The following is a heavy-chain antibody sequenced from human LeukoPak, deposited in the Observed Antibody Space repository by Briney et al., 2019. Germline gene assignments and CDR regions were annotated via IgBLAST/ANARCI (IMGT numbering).Heavy chain of an antibody. CDR1: GGSISNTNW. CDR2: ISLTGLT. CDR3: SRENGAFSPFGY. Sequence: PSGTLSLTCGVSGGSISNTNWWSCVRQPPGQGLEWIGEISLTGLTHYNPSLESRVTVSLDKSKNQLSLNLTSVTAADTAVYYCSRENGAFSPFGYWGQGTLVTVSS. J-gene: IGHJ4*02. D-gene: IGHD2-8*01. V-gene: IGHV4-4*02.